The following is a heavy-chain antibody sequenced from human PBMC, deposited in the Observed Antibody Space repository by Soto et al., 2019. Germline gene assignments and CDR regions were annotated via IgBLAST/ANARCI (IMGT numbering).Heavy chain of an antibody. CDR1: GYSFNTYW. J-gene: IGHJ4*02. Sequence: EVQLVQSGAEVKMPGASLKISCKGSGYSFNTYWIGWVRQMPGKGLEWMRVIYPDDSDIRYSPSFQGQVTISADKSISTAYLQWSSLKASDSGIYYCARRTGLLYSDWGQGTLVTVSS. V-gene: IGHV5-51*01. CDR3: ARRTGLLYSD. CDR2: IYPDDSDI. D-gene: IGHD2-21*01.